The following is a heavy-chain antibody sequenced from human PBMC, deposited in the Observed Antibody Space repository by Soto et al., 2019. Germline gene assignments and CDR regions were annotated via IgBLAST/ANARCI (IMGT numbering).Heavy chain of an antibody. CDR2: ISWNSGSI. D-gene: IGHD6-19*01. V-gene: IGHV3-9*01. J-gene: IGHJ4*02. CDR3: AKDIRPGPIAVAGIHFDY. CDR1: GFTFDDYA. Sequence: GGSLSLSCAASGFTFDDYAMHWVRQAPGKGLEWVSGISWNSGSIGYADSVKGRFTISRDNAKNSLYLQMNSLRAEDTALYYCAKDIRPGPIAVAGIHFDYWGQGTLVTV.